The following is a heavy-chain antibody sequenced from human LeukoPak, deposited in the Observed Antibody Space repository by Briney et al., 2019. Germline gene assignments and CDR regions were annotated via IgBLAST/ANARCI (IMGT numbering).Heavy chain of an antibody. Sequence: PSETLSLTCAVYGGSFSGYYWSWIRQPPGKGLEWIGEINHSGSTNYNPSLKSRVTISVDTSKNQFSLKLSSMTAADTAMYYCARLVRRQYYYDSGGYSYFDSWGQGTLVTVSS. V-gene: IGHV4-34*01. CDR3: ARLVRRQYYYDSGGYSYFDS. D-gene: IGHD3-22*01. CDR2: INHSGST. CDR1: GGSFSGYY. J-gene: IGHJ4*02.